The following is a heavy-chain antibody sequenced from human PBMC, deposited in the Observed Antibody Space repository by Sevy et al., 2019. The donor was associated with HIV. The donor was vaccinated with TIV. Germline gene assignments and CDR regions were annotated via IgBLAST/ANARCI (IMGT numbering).Heavy chain of an antibody. Sequence: GGSLRLSCAASGFTFSSHAMHWVRQAPGKGLEWVAIIWVDGSNEYYADSVKGRFTISRDNSKNTLYLQMNNLGAEDTAVYYCAKDNYYDNTAGFDYWGQGTLVTVSS. V-gene: IGHV3-33*06. D-gene: IGHD3-16*01. J-gene: IGHJ4*02. CDR3: AKDNYYDNTAGFDY. CDR1: GFTFSSHA. CDR2: IWVDGSNE.